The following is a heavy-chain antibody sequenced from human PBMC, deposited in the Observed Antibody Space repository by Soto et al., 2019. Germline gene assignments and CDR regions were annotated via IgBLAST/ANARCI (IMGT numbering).Heavy chain of an antibody. CDR1: GGSIRSNSYY. V-gene: IGHV4-39*01. CDR3: ARRAAAVWFDP. CDR2: IHYSVST. D-gene: IGHD6-13*01. Sequence: QLQLQESGPGLVKSSETLSLTCTVSGGSIRSNSYYWGWIRQPPGKGLEWIGIIHYSVSTYYNPSLKSRVTISVDTSKNQFSLKLSSVAAADTAVYYCARRAAAVWFDPWGQGTLVTVSS. J-gene: IGHJ5*02.